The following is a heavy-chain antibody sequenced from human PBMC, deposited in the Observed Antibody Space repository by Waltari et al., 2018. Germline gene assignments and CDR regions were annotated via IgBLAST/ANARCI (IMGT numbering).Heavy chain of an antibody. CDR2: INPNSGGT. D-gene: IGHD1-26*01. CDR3: AREGDSGSLSFDP. CDR1: GYTFTGYY. Sequence: QVQLVQSGAEVKKPGASVKVSCKASGYTFTGYYMHWVRQAHGQGLEWMGWINPNSGGTNYAQKFQGRVTMTRDTSIRIAYMELSRLRSDDTAVYYCAREGDSGSLSFDPWGQGTLVTVSS. V-gene: IGHV1-2*02. J-gene: IGHJ5*02.